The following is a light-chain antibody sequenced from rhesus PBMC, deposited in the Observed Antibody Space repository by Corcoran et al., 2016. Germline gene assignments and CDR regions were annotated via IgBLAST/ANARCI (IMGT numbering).Light chain of an antibody. V-gene: IGKV1S14*01. Sequence: DIQMTQSPSSLSASVGDTVTITCRARQGISNYLAWYQQKPGKAPKPLIYYESNLESGVPSRFSGRGSGTEFPLTICSLQPEDFATYYCQPRNSYPTFGGGTKGELK. J-gene: IGKJ4*01. CDR1: QGISNY. CDR2: YES. CDR3: QPRNSYPT.